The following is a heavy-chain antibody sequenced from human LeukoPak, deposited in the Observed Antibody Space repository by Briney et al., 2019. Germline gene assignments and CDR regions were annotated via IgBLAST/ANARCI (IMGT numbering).Heavy chain of an antibody. CDR3: ARHRRRARALIFYYYYGMDV. V-gene: IGHV5-51*01. Sequence: GESLKISCKGSGYSFTSYWIGWVRQMPGKGLEWMGIIYPGDSGTRYSPSFQGQVTISADKSISTAYLQWSSLKASDTAMYYCARHRRRARALIFYYYYGMDVWGQGTTVTVSS. J-gene: IGHJ6*02. CDR1: GYSFTSYW. D-gene: IGHD3/OR15-3a*01. CDR2: IYPGDSGT.